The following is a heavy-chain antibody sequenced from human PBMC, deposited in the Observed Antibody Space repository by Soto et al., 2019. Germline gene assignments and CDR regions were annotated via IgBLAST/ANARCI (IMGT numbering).Heavy chain of an antibody. Sequence: QVQLVQSGAEVKKPGSSVKVSCKASGGTFTYYAVSWVRQAPGQGLQWMGGIVPKFGTANYAQNFQGRVTITADESTDTAYMELGSVRSEDTAVYYCARERGGRYCTSSSCYQGYYFGMDVWGQGTTVTVSS. CDR3: ARERGGRYCTSSSCYQGYYFGMDV. D-gene: IGHD2-2*01. CDR1: GGTFTYYA. CDR2: IVPKFGTA. V-gene: IGHV1-69*01. J-gene: IGHJ6*02.